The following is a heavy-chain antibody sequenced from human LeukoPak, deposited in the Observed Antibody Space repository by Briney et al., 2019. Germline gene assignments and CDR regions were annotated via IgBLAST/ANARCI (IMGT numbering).Heavy chain of an antibody. V-gene: IGHV4-39*07. CDR1: GGSISSSSYY. D-gene: IGHD6-19*01. CDR3: ARDRVSDSYGWFTDY. Sequence: SETLSLTCTVSGGSISSSSYYWGWIRQPPGRGLEWIGSIYYSGSTYYNPSLKSRVTISVDTSKNQLSLKLSSVTAADTAVYYCARDRVSDSYGWFTDYWGQGTLVTVSS. CDR2: IYYSGST. J-gene: IGHJ4*02.